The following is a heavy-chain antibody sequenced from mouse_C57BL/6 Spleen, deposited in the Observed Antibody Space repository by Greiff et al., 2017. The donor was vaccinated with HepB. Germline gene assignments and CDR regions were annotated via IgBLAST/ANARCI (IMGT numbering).Heavy chain of an antibody. J-gene: IGHJ3*01. Sequence: VQLQQPGAELVMPGASVKLSCKASGYTFTSYWMHWVKQRPGQGLEWIGEIDPSDSYTNYNQKFKGKSTLTVDKSSSTAYMQLSSLTSEDSAVYYCARTPSYYSNRAWFAYWGQGTLVTVSA. CDR1: GYTFTSYW. V-gene: IGHV1-69*01. D-gene: IGHD2-5*01. CDR2: IDPSDSYT. CDR3: ARTPSYYSNRAWFAY.